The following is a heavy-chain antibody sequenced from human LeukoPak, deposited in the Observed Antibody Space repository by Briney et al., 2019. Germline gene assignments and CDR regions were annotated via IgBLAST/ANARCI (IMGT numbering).Heavy chain of an antibody. CDR1: GYTFTGYY. CDR2: INPSGGST. Sequence: ASVKVSCKASGYTFTGYYMHWVRQAPGQGLEWMGIINPSGGSTSYAQKFQGRVTMTRDTSTSTVYMELSSLRSEDTAVYYCARVAVDTAMDYYFDYWGQGTLVTVSS. J-gene: IGHJ4*02. V-gene: IGHV1-46*01. CDR3: ARVAVDTAMDYYFDY. D-gene: IGHD5-18*01.